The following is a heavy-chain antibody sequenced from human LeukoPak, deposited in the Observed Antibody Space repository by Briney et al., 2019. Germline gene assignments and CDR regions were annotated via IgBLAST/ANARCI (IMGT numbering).Heavy chain of an antibody. CDR3: ARETMDTAMALPIDY. V-gene: IGHV1-69*05. CDR2: IIPIFGTA. CDR1: GGTFSSYA. J-gene: IGHJ4*02. D-gene: IGHD5-18*01. Sequence: SVKVSCKASGGTFSSYAISWVRQAPGQGLEWMGRIIPIFGTANYAQKFQGRVTITTDESTSTAYMELSSLRSEDTAVYYCARETMDTAMALPIDYWGQGTLVTVS.